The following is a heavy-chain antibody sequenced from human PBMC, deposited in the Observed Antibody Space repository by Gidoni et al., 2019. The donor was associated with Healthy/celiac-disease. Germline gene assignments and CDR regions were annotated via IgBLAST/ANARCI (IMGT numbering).Heavy chain of an antibody. D-gene: IGHD2-2*01. Sequence: QVQLVQSGAEVKKPGSSASLSCKASAGTFSSYAISWVRQAPGQGLEWMGGIIPTFGTANYAQKFQGRVTITADESTSTAYMELSSLRSEDTAVYYCARAHHCSSTSCYYYYGMDVWGQGTTVTVSS. V-gene: IGHV1-69*01. CDR1: AGTFSSYA. J-gene: IGHJ6*02. CDR2: IIPTFGTA. CDR3: ARAHHCSSTSCYYYYGMDV.